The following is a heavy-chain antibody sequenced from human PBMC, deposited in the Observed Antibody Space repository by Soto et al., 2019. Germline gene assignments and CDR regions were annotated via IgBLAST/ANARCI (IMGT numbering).Heavy chain of an antibody. CDR3: AREGLCGGDCYSTDY. CDR1: GGTFSSYA. J-gene: IGHJ4*02. V-gene: IGHV1-69*12. CDR2: IIPIFGTA. Sequence: QVQLVQSGAEVKKPGSSVKVSCKASGGTFSSYAISWVRQAPGQGLEWMGGIIPIFGTANYAQKFQGRVTSTADESTSTGYMELSSLRSEDTAVYYCAREGLCGGDCYSTDYWGQGTLVTVSS. D-gene: IGHD2-21*02.